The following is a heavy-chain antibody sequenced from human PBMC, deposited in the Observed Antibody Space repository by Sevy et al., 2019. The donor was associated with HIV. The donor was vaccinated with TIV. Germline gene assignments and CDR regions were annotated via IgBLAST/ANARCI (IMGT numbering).Heavy chain of an antibody. CDR1: GFTFSTYS. J-gene: IGHJ6*02. Sequence: GGSLRLSCAASGFTFSTYSMHWVRQAPGKGPEWAAVISDDGANTYYADSVRGRFTISRDNLKNTLHLQMNSLRLDDTGVYYCARVEKLLWFGALGERSYQYALDVWGQGTTVTVSS. CDR3: ARVEKLLWFGALGERSYQYALDV. CDR2: ISDDGANT. V-gene: IGHV3-30*07. D-gene: IGHD3-10*01.